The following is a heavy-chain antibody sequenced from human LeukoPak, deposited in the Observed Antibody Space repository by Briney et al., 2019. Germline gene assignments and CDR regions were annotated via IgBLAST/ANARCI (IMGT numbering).Heavy chain of an antibody. CDR2: IYYRGAT. CDR3: ARDGRGDYDILGD. J-gene: IGHJ4*02. V-gene: IGHV4-39*07. Sequence: PSETLSLTCTVSGGSISSGGYYWSWIRQPPGKGLEWIGSIYYRGATYYNPSLKSRVIISLDTSKNQFSLRLSSVTAADTAVYYCARDGRGDYDILGDWGQGTLVTVSS. D-gene: IGHD3-9*01. CDR1: GGSISSGGYY.